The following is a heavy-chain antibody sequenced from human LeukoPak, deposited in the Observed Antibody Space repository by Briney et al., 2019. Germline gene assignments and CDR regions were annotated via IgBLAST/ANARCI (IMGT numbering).Heavy chain of an antibody. V-gene: IGHV3-48*03. CDR2: ISNTGSTI. Sequence: GGSLSLSRAPSVFTLNNYDMNWVRQAPGTRLEWVSYISNTGSTIYYAESVKGRFTISRDNAKNSLYLQMNSLRAEDTAVYYCARDPTIFGVVRTYYYYYGMDVWGQGTTVTVSS. CDR3: ARDPTIFGVVRTYYYYYGMDV. D-gene: IGHD3-3*01. J-gene: IGHJ6*02. CDR1: VFTLNNYD.